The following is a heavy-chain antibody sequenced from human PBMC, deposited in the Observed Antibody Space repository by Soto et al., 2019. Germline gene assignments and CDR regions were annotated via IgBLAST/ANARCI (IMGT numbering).Heavy chain of an antibody. J-gene: IGHJ4*02. D-gene: IGHD3-22*01. Sequence: QVPLQESGPGLVKPSQTLSLICTVSGDSISSGGYYWSWIRQHPEKGLEWIGYIYYSGTTYYNPSLESRVSISADTSENQFSLKVNSVTVADTAVYYCASTYYTGSSGPFDYWGQGTLVTVSS. CDR1: GDSISSGGYY. CDR2: IYYSGTT. V-gene: IGHV4-31*02. CDR3: ASTYYTGSSGPFDY.